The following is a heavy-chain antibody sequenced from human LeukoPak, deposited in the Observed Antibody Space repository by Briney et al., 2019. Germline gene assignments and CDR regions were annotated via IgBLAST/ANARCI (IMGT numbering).Heavy chain of an antibody. Sequence: TGGSLRLSCAASGFTLSSYTMNWVRQAPGKGLEWVSSISSSSRYIYYADSVKGRFTISRDTAKNSLYLQMNSPRAEDTALYYCATTGRYYYYGLDVWGQGTTVTVSS. J-gene: IGHJ6*02. V-gene: IGHV3-21*01. CDR2: ISSSSRYI. CDR3: ATTGRYYYYGLDV. D-gene: IGHD1-14*01. CDR1: GFTLSSYT.